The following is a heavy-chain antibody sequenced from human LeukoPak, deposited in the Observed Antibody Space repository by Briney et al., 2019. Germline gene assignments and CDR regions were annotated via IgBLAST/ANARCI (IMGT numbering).Heavy chain of an antibody. CDR2: IKQDGSEK. Sequence: PGGSLRLSCAASGFTFSHYTMNWIRQAPGKGLEWVANIKQDGSEKYYVDSVKGRFTISRDNAENSLYLQMDSLRAEDTAVYYCSTALNNWGQGTLVTVSS. V-gene: IGHV3-7*01. J-gene: IGHJ4*02. D-gene: IGHD2-15*01. CDR1: GFTFSHYT. CDR3: STALNN.